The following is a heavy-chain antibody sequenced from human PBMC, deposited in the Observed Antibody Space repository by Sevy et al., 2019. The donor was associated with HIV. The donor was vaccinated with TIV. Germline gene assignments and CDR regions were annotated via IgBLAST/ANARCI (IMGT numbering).Heavy chain of an antibody. CDR1: GFTFSNYA. J-gene: IGHJ4*02. V-gene: IGHV3-23*01. CDR2: FSFGCGKI. Sequence: GGSLRLSCAASGFTFSNYAMSWVRQAPGKGLEWVSTFSFGCGKINYADSVKGRFTISRDNSKNALYLHMNSLRAEDTALYYCAREGCSKPHDYWGQGTPVTVSS. CDR3: AREGCSKPHDY. D-gene: IGHD2-2*01.